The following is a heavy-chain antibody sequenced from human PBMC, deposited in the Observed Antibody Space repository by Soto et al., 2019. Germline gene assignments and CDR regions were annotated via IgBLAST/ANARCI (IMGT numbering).Heavy chain of an antibody. CDR1: GFTFSSYA. CDR2: ISGSGGST. CDR3: AKDGPYSGSQGDYYYCYMDV. Sequence: GGSLRLSCAASGFTFSSYAMSWVRQAPGKGLEWVSAISGSGGSTYYADSGKGRFTISRDNSKNTLYLQMNSLRAEDTAVYNCAKDGPYSGSQGDYYYCYMDVWGKGTTVTVSS. J-gene: IGHJ6*03. D-gene: IGHD1-26*01. V-gene: IGHV3-23*01.